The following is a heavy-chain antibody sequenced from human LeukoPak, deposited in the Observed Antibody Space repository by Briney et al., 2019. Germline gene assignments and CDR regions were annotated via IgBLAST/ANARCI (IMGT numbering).Heavy chain of an antibody. Sequence: GGSLRLSCAASGFTFSSYSMLWVRQAPGKGLEWVSYISSSSSTIYYADSVKGRFTISRDNAKNSLYLQMNTLRAEDTAVYYCARDAYCNSDYCYSLDAFDIWGQGTMVTVSS. V-gene: IGHV3-48*01. CDR1: GFTFSSYS. CDR3: ARDAYCNSDYCYSLDAFDI. J-gene: IGHJ3*02. CDR2: ISSSSSTI. D-gene: IGHD2/OR15-2a*01.